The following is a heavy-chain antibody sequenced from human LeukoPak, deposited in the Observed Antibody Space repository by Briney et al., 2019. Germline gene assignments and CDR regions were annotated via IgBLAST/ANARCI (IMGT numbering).Heavy chain of an antibody. D-gene: IGHD3-10*01. V-gene: IGHV3-23*01. Sequence: PRGSLRLSCAASGFTFSSYAMTWVRQAPGGGLEWGSAIGGSASTTYYADSVKGRFTISRDNSKNTLYLQMNSLRAADTAVYYCAKAPAYYYGSGSFLAYWGQGTLVTVSS. CDR3: AKAPAYYYGSGSFLAY. CDR1: GFTFSSYA. CDR2: IGGSASTT. J-gene: IGHJ4*02.